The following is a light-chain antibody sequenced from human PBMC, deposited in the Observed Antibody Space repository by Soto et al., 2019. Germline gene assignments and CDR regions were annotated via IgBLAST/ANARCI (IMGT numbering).Light chain of an antibody. CDR2: EVT. V-gene: IGLV2-14*01. J-gene: IGLJ1*01. CDR1: RSDVGAYNY. Sequence: QSVLTQPASVSGSPGQSIAISCTGTRSDVGAYNYVSWYQQHPGKAPKLMISEVTNRPSGVSDRFSGSKSGNTASLTISGLQAEDEADYYCSSFTSRFTFVFGTGTNLTVL. CDR3: SSFTSRFTFV.